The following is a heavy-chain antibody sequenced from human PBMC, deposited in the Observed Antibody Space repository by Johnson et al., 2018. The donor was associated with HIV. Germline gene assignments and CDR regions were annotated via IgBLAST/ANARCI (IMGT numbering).Heavy chain of an antibody. CDR2: IWYDGSKK. V-gene: IGHV3-33*08. Sequence: QVQLVESGGGVVRPGGSLRLSCAASGFTFSNYGMHWVRQAPGTGLEWVAVIWYDGSKKYYADSVKGRFTISRDNSKNTLYLQMNSLRAEDTAVYYCARGYGGNYDAFDIWGQGTMVTVSS. CDR3: ARGYGGNYDAFDI. D-gene: IGHD4-23*01. J-gene: IGHJ3*02. CDR1: GFTFSNYG.